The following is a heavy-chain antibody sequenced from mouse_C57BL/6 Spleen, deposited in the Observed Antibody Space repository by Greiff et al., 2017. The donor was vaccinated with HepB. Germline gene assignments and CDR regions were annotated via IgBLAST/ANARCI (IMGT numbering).Heavy chain of an antibody. CDR2: IYPGSGST. CDR3: ARDDGYYGDAMDY. D-gene: IGHD2-3*01. Sequence: QVQLQQPGAELVKPGASVKMSCKASGYTFTSYWITWVKQRPGQGLEWIGDIYPGSGSTNYNEKFKSKATLTVDTSSSTAYMQLSSLTSEDSAVYYCARDDGYYGDAMDYWGQGTSVTVSS. CDR1: GYTFTSYW. V-gene: IGHV1-55*01. J-gene: IGHJ4*01.